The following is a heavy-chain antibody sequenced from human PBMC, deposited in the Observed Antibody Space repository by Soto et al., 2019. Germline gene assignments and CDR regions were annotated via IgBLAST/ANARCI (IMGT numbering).Heavy chain of an antibody. J-gene: IGHJ5*02. CDR3: ARGTRSVVVFSVWFDP. V-gene: IGHV1-3*01. CDR1: GYTFTSYP. Sequence: GASVKVSCKASGYTFTSYPIHWVRQAPGQRLEWMGWINAGNDNTKYSQKFQGRLTITRDTSANTAYMKLSSLRSEDTAVYYCARGTRSVVVFSVWFDPWGQGTLVTVSS. CDR2: INAGNDNT. D-gene: IGHD2-21*01.